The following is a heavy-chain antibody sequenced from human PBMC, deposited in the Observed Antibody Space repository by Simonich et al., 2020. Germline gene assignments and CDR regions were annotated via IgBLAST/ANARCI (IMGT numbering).Heavy chain of an antibody. Sequence: QLQLQESGPGLVKPSETLSLTCTVSGGSISSSSYYWGWIRQPPGKGLEWIGSIYSRESTYYNPSLKSRVTISVDTSKNQFSLKLSSVTAADTAVYYCARHAGFAFDIWGQGTMVTVSS. CDR3: ARHAGFAFDI. CDR2: IYSREST. V-gene: IGHV4-39*01. CDR1: GGSISSSSYY. D-gene: IGHD6-13*01. J-gene: IGHJ3*02.